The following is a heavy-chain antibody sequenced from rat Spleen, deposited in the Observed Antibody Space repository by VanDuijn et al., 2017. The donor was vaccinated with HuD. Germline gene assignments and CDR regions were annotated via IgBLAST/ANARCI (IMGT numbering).Heavy chain of an antibody. CDR2: INKDSSTI. CDR3: ARHNSGYGVMDA. V-gene: IGHV4-2*01. CDR1: GFTFSSFA. J-gene: IGHJ4*01. Sequence: EVQLVESGGGLVEPGGSMKLSCAASGFTFSSFAMAWVRQAPTKGLEWIGEINKDSSTINYIPSLKDKFTISRDNAQNTLYLQMSKLGSEDTAIYYCARHNSGYGVMDAWGQGASVTVSS. D-gene: IGHD4-3*01.